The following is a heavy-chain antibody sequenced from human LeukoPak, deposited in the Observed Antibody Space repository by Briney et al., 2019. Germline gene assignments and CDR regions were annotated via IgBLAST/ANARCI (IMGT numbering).Heavy chain of an antibody. CDR3: ARTYYYGSGIHFDY. Sequence: ASVKVSCKASGGTFSSYAISWVRQAPGQGLEWMGWINPNSGGTNYAQKFQGRVTMTRDTSMSTAYMELSRLRSDDTAVYFCARTYYYGSGIHFDYWGQGTLVTVSS. J-gene: IGHJ4*02. CDR2: INPNSGGT. CDR1: GGTFSSYA. V-gene: IGHV1-2*02. D-gene: IGHD3-10*01.